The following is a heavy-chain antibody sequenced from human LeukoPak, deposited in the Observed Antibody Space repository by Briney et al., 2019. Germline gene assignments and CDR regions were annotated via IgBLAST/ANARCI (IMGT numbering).Heavy chain of an antibody. CDR1: GDSISSSDNY. J-gene: IGHJ4*02. Sequence: SETLSLTCTVSGDSISSSDNYWGWHRQAAGKGREWLVRISPSGSTIDNPSIKSRVTLSEETSKNQFSLKLTSVTAADTAIYYSARGSVRLDYWGQGTLVTVSS. V-gene: IGHV4-61*02. CDR3: ARGSVRLDY. D-gene: IGHD4-17*01. CDR2: ISPSGST.